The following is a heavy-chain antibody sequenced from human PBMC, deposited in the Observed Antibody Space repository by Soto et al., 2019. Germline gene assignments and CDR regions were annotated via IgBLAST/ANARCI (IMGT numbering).Heavy chain of an antibody. Sequence: SGTLSLTCTVSGGSISNAAYSWSWIRQPPGKGLEWIGYIYPSGMPFYNPSLRSRVTISVDRSNDQFSLNLKSVTAADTAVYYCARERGGYGLFDSWGQGTLVTVSS. CDR1: GGSISNAAYS. V-gene: IGHV4-30-2*01. D-gene: IGHD5-18*01. CDR3: ARERGGYGLFDS. CDR2: IYPSGMP. J-gene: IGHJ4*02.